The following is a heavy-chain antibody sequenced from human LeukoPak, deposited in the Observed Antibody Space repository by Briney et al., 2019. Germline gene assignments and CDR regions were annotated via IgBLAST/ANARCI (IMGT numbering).Heavy chain of an antibody. D-gene: IGHD3-10*01. CDR1: GGSISSYY. CDR2: IYYSGST. CDR3: ARDSEGITSFPNDAFDI. J-gene: IGHJ3*02. Sequence: SETLSLTCTVSGGSISSYYWSWIRQPPGKGLEWIGYIYYSGSTNYNPSLKSRVTISVDTSKNQFSLKLSSVTAADTAVYYCARDSEGITSFPNDAFDIWGQGTMVTVSS. V-gene: IGHV4-59*01.